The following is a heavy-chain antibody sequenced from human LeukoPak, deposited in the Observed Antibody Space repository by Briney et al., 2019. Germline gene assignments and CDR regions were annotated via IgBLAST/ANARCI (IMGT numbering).Heavy chain of an antibody. V-gene: IGHV3-30*02. CDR2: IRYDGSNK. CDR3: AKDMVAVAGSPGFDY. J-gene: IGHJ4*02. CDR1: GFTFSSYA. D-gene: IGHD6-19*01. Sequence: GGSLRLSCAASGFTFSSYAMHWVRQAPGKGLEWVAFIRYDGSNKYYADSVKGRFTISRDNSKNTLYLQMNSLRAEDTAVYYCAKDMVAVAGSPGFDYWGQGTLVTVSS.